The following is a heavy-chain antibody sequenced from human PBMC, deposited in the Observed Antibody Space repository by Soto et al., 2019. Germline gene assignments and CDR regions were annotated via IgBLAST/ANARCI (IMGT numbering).Heavy chain of an antibody. CDR2: IYYSGST. D-gene: IGHD3-22*01. V-gene: IGHV4-59*01. CDR3: ARAFLSSGYYFYYFDY. Sequence: SXTLSLTCTGSGGSISSYYWSWIRQPPGKGLEWIGYIYYSGSTNYNPSLKSRVTISVDTSKNQFSLKLSSVTAADTAVYYCARAFLSSGYYFYYFDYWGQGTLVTVSS. J-gene: IGHJ4*02. CDR1: GGSISSYY.